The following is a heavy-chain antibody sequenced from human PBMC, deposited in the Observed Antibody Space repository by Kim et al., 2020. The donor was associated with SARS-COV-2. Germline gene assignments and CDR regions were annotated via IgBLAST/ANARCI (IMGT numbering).Heavy chain of an antibody. CDR1: GDSISNVNYY. J-gene: IGHJ4*02. V-gene: IGHV4-39*02. Sequence: SETLSLTCTVSGDSISNVNYYWGWIRQTPGKGLEWIASMYYTGDTSYNPSLKSRVTISVDTAKNHFSLRLNSVTAADTAVYYCATTPFTLVGFYFDYWGQGFLVTVSS. CDR3: ATTPFTLVGFYFDY. D-gene: IGHD2-15*01. CDR2: MYYTGDT.